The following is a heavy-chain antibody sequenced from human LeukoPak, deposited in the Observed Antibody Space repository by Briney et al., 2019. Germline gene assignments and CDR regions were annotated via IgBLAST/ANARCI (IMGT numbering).Heavy chain of an antibody. V-gene: IGHV3-74*01. Sequence: ETLSLTCAVSGGFISSSNWWSWVRQPPGKGLVWVSHINSDGSWTSYADSVKGRFTISKDNAKNTVYLQMNSLRAEDTAVYYCVSFYETYWGRGTLVTVSS. CDR3: VSFYETY. CDR1: GGFISSSNW. J-gene: IGHJ4*02. D-gene: IGHD2/OR15-2a*01. CDR2: INSDGSWT.